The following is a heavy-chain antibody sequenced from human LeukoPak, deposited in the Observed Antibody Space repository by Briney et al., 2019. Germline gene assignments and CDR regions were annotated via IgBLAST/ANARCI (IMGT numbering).Heavy chain of an antibody. V-gene: IGHV3-23*01. CDR3: AKDPGYYDSSGYWYI. CDR1: GFTFSSYA. J-gene: IGHJ3*02. CDR2: ISGSVGST. D-gene: IGHD3-22*01. Sequence: GGSLRLSCAASGFTFSSYAMIWVRQAPGKGLEWVSGISGSVGSTYYADSVKGRFTISGDNPKNTVHLQMNSLRAEDTAVYYCAKDPGYYDSSGYWYIWGQGTMVTVSS.